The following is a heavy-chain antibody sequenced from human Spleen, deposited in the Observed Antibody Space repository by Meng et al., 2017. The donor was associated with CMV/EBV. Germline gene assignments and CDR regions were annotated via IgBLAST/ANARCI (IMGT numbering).Heavy chain of an antibody. V-gene: IGHV1-8*01. D-gene: IGHD1-26*01. J-gene: IGHJ4*02. CDR2: MNPNSGNT. CDR1: GYTFTSYD. CDR3: ARRGPLVGARSSDY. Sequence: ASVKVSCKASGYTFTSYDINWVRQATGQGPEWMGWMNPNSGNTGYAQKFQGRVTMTRNTSISTAYMELSSLRSEDTAVYYCARRGPLVGARSSDYWGQGTLVTVSS.